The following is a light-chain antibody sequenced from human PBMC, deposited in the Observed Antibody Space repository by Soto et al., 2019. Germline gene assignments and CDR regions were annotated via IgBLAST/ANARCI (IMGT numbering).Light chain of an antibody. CDR3: SSYTSSSTRV. CDR2: XXX. CDR1: SSDVGG. J-gene: IGLJ1*01. V-gene: IGLV2-14*01. Sequence: QSALTQPASVSGSPGQSITISCTGTSSDVGGVSWYQQHPGKAPKLMIYXXXNRPSGVSXRFXXXKSGNTASLTISGLQAXXXXXYYCSSYTSSSTRVFGTGTKLTVL.